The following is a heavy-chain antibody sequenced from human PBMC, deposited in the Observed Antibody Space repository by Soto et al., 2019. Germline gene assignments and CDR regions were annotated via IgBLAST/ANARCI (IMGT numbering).Heavy chain of an antibody. CDR3: ARLTTQYYFDN. D-gene: IGHD4-4*01. Sequence: PGESLKISCQGSGYTFTAYWIGWVRQMPGKGLEWMGIIYPGDSDTRYSPSFQGQVTISVDKSISTAYLQWSSLKASDTAMYYCARLTTQYYFDNWGQGTLVTSPQ. V-gene: IGHV5-51*01. CDR2: IYPGDSDT. CDR1: GYTFTAYW. J-gene: IGHJ4*02.